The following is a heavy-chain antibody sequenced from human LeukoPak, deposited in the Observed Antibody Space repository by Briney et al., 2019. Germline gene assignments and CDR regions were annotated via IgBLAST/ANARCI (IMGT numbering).Heavy chain of an antibody. V-gene: IGHV4-39*07. CDR2: IYYSGRT. D-gene: IGHD3-22*01. CDR1: GGAISSSSYY. J-gene: IGHJ3*02. CDR3: ARVIIDSSGYYYGFAFDI. Sequence: PSETLSLTCTVSGGAISSSSYYWGWIRQPPGKGLEWIGSIYYSGRTYCNPSLKSRVTISVDTSKNQFSLKLSSVTAADTAVYYCARVIIDSSGYYYGFAFDIWGQGTMVTVSS.